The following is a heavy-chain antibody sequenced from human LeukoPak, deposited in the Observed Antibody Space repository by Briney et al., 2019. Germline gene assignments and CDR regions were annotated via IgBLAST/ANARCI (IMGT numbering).Heavy chain of an antibody. D-gene: IGHD3-9*01. CDR2: ISGDGGST. V-gene: IGHV3-43*02. Sequence: TGGSLRLSCAASGFTFDDYAMHWVRQAPGKGLEWVSLISGDGGSTYYADSVKGRFTISRDNSKNSLYLQMNSLRTEDTALYYCAKAWGHYDILTGTLTDYGMDVWGQGTTVTVSS. CDR1: GFTFDDYA. CDR3: AKAWGHYDILTGTLTDYGMDV. J-gene: IGHJ6*02.